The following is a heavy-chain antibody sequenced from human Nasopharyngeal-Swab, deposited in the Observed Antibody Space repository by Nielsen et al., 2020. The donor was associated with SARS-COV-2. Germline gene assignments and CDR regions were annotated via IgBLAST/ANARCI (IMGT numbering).Heavy chain of an antibody. J-gene: IGHJ6*02. D-gene: IGHD6-19*01. V-gene: IGHV3-23*01. CDR2: IGAGGVNT. Sequence: GGSLRLSCAASGFTFSNYAMSWVRQAPGKGLGWVSGIGAGGVNTYYTDSVKGRFTISRDNSKNTLYLQMNSLRAEDTAVYKCAKDGIEEGGLSAGYGLDVWGQGTTVTVSS. CDR3: AKDGIEEGGLSAGYGLDV. CDR1: GFTFSNYA.